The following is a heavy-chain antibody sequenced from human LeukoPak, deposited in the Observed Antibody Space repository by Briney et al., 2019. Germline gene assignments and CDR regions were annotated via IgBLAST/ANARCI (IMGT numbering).Heavy chain of an antibody. V-gene: IGHV4-39*07. CDR3: ARHHYYDSSGYYLEDWFDP. D-gene: IGHD3-22*01. Sequence: SETLSLTCTVSGGSISSSSYYWGWIRQPPGKGLEWIGEINHSGSTNYNPSLKSRVTISVDTSKNQFSLKLSSVTAADTAVYYCARHHYYDSSGYYLEDWFDPWGQGTLVTVSS. CDR2: INHSGST. CDR1: GGSISSSSYY. J-gene: IGHJ5*02.